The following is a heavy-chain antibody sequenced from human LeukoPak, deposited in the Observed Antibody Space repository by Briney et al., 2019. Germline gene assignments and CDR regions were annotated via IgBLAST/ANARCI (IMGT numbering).Heavy chain of an antibody. D-gene: IGHD3-22*01. Sequence: GGSLRLSCGASGFTFSSYWMSWVRQAPGKGLEWVANIKQDGTEKYYVDSVMGRFTISRDNARYSLYLQMNSLRAEDTAVYYCAREYYYDSSGPDYWGQGTLVTVSS. J-gene: IGHJ4*02. V-gene: IGHV3-7*05. CDR3: AREYYYDSSGPDY. CDR1: GFTFSSYW. CDR2: IKQDGTEK.